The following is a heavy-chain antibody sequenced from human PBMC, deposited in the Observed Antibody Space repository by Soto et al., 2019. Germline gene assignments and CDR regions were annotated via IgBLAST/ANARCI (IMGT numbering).Heavy chain of an antibody. V-gene: IGHV3-74*01. J-gene: IGHJ4*02. CDR3: ARDARAHDSSGYYFDK. Sequence: PGGSLRLSCAASGCPFSSYWMRWVRPAPGKGLVWVSRISNDGSSTSYAASVKGRFTISRDNAKNTLYLQMNSLRAEDTAVYYCARDARAHDSSGYYFDKWGQGIQVTVSS. CDR1: GCPFSSYW. CDR2: ISNDGSST. D-gene: IGHD3-22*01.